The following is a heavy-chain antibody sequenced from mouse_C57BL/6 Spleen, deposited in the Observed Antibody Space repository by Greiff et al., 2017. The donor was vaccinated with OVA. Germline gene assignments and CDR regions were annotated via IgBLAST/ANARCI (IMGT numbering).Heavy chain of an antibody. Sequence: QVQLQQPGAELVRPGSSVKLSCKATGYTFTGYWIEWVKQRPGHGLEWIGEILPGSGSTNYNEKFKGKATFTADTSSNTAYMQLSSLTTEDSAIYYCAEGAGTTWFAYWGQGTLVTVSA. CDR2: ILPGSGST. D-gene: IGHD4-1*01. J-gene: IGHJ3*01. CDR1: GYTFTGYW. CDR3: AEGAGTTWFAY. V-gene: IGHV1-9*01.